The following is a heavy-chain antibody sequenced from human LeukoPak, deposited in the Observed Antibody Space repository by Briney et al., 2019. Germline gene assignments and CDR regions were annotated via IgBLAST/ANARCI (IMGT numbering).Heavy chain of an antibody. D-gene: IGHD2-2*01. CDR2: VFYSGST. CDR3: ARADIVVVPNWFGP. J-gene: IGHJ5*02. CDR1: GVSIRSSGFY. V-gene: IGHV4-39*07. Sequence: SETLSLTCTVSGVSIRSSGFYWAWVRQPPGTGLEWIGSVFYSGSTFYSPSLKSRVTLSVDTSKNQFSLNLSSVTAADTAVYYCARADIVVVPNWFGPWGQGTLVTVSS.